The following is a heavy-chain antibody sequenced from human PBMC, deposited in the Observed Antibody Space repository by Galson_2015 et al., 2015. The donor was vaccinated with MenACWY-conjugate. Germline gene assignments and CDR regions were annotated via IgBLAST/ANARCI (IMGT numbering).Heavy chain of an antibody. CDR2: IYYSGST. Sequence: SETLSLTCTVSGGSISSSSYYWGWIRQPPGKGLEWIGSIYYSGSTYYNPSLKSRVTISVDTSKNQFSLKLSSVTAADTAVYYCARDELSVDTAMVIDYWGQGTLVTVSS. D-gene: IGHD5-18*01. V-gene: IGHV4-39*07. CDR3: ARDELSVDTAMVIDY. CDR1: GGSISSSSYY. J-gene: IGHJ4*02.